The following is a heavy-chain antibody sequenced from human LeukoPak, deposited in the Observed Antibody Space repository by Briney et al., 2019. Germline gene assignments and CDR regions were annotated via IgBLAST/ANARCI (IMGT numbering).Heavy chain of an antibody. Sequence: GSLRLSCAASGFTFSTYWMHWVRQAPGKGLVWVSRINSDGSSTSYADSVKGRFTISRDNAMSTLYLHMNSLRAEDTAVYYCARSGYYDSSGYTFAFDMCGQEGTRSVSS. D-gene: IGHD3-22*01. CDR3: ARSGYYDSSGYTFAFDM. V-gene: IGHV3-74*01. CDR2: INSDGSST. CDR1: GFTFSTYW. J-gene: IGHJ3*02.